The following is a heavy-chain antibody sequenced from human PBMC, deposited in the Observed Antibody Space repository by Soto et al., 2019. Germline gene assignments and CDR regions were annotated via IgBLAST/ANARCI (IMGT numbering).Heavy chain of an antibody. V-gene: IGHV1-69*13. CDR3: ARDLMDGASMWYYYYGMDV. D-gene: IGHD2-2*01. CDR1: GGTFSSYA. J-gene: IGHJ6*02. Sequence: ASVKVSCKASGGTFSSYAISWVRQAPGQGLEWMGGIIPIFGTANYAQKFQGRVTITADESTSTAYMELSSLRSEDTAVYYCARDLMDGASMWYYYYGMDVWGQGTTVTVSS. CDR2: IIPIFGTA.